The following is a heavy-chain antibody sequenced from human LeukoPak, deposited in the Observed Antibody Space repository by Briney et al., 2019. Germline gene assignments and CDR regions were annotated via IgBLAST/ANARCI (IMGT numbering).Heavy chain of an antibody. CDR2: ISSSSTI. CDR3: ARDGGARDGYSLDY. V-gene: IGHV3-48*01. CDR1: GFTFSSYS. D-gene: IGHD5-24*01. J-gene: IGHJ4*02. Sequence: GGSLRLSCAASGFTFSSYSMNWVRQAHGKGLEWVSYISSSSTIYYPESVKGRFTISRDNAKTTLYLQMNSLRAEDTAVYYCARDGGARDGYSLDYWGQGTLVTVSS.